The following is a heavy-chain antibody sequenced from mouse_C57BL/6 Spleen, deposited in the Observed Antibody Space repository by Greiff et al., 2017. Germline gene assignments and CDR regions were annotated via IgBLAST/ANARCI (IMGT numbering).Heavy chain of an antibody. Sequence: QVQLQQSGAELVKPGASVKMSCKASGYTFTSYWITWVKQRPGQGLEWIGDLYPGSGSTNYNEKFKSKATLTVDTSSSTAYMQLSSLTSEDSAVYYCARKWIYDYDGFAYWGQGTLVTVSA. CDR1: GYTFTSYW. J-gene: IGHJ3*01. CDR3: ARKWIYDYDGFAY. CDR2: LYPGSGST. D-gene: IGHD2-4*01. V-gene: IGHV1-55*01.